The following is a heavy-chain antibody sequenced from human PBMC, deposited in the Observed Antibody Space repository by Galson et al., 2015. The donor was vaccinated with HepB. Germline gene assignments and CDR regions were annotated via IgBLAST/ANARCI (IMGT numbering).Heavy chain of an antibody. V-gene: IGHV1-69*13. D-gene: IGHD6-6*01. CDR1: GVSFTHHA. J-gene: IGHJ6*03. Sequence: SVKVSCKASGVSFTHHAISWVRQVPGQGLEWMGGIIPILATANYAQRFQGRVTITADESTSTASMELSSLRSEDTAVYYCARVVAARPFYYHHMDVWGEGTTVTVSS. CDR3: ARVVAARPFYYHHMDV. CDR2: IIPILATA.